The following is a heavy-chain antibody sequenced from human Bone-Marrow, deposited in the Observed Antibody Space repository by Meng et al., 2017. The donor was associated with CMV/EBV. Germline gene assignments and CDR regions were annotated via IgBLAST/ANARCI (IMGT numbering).Heavy chain of an antibody. D-gene: IGHD3-16*01. CDR1: GFTFSSYS. CDR2: ISSSSSYI. V-gene: IGHV3-21*01. J-gene: IGHJ6*02. CDR3: ARDPRGRGGMDL. Sequence: GESLKISCAASGFTFSSYSMNWVRQAPGKGLEWVSSISSSSSYIYYADSVKGRFTISRDNAKNSLYLQMNSLRAEDTAVYYCARDPRGRGGMDLWGQGTTVTVSS.